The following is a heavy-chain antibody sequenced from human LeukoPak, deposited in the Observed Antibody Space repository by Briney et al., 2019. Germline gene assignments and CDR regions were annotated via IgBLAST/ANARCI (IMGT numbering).Heavy chain of an antibody. V-gene: IGHV4-39*07. J-gene: IGHJ6*03. CDR1: GGSISSGSYY. CDR3: ARIFNYYDSSGYYYYYYYMDV. Sequence: SETLSLTCTVSGGSISSGSYYWGWIRQPPGKGLEWIGSIYYSGSTYYNPSLKSRVTISVDTSKNQFSLKLSSVTAADTAVYYCARIFNYYDSSGYYYYYYYMDVWGKGTTVTVSS. D-gene: IGHD3-22*01. CDR2: IYYSGST.